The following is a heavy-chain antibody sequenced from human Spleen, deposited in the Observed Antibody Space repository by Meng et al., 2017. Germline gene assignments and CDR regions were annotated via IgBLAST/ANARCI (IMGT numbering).Heavy chain of an antibody. CDR3: ARDTADIVVVPAAMPFDY. D-gene: IGHD2-2*01. Sequence: SVKVSCKASGGTFSSYAISWVRQAPGQGLEWMGGIIPIFGTANYAQKFQGRVTITADESTSTAYMELSSLRSDDTAVYYCARDTADIVVVPAAMPFDYWGQGTLVTVSS. J-gene: IGHJ4*02. V-gene: IGHV1-69*13. CDR2: IIPIFGTA. CDR1: GGTFSSYA.